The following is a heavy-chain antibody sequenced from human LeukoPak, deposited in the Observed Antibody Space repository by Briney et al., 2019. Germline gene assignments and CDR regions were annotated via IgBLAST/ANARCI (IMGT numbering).Heavy chain of an antibody. D-gene: IGHD3-22*01. CDR3: ARNTGGYYDSSGYYFDY. CDR1: GGSISSYH. J-gene: IGHJ4*02. Sequence: SETLSLTCSVSGGSISSYHWSWIRQPPGKGLEWIGYIYYSGSTNYNPSLKSRVTISVDTSKNQFSLKLSSVTAADTAVYYCARNTGGYYDSSGYYFDYWGQGTLVTVSS. CDR2: IYYSGST. V-gene: IGHV4-59*01.